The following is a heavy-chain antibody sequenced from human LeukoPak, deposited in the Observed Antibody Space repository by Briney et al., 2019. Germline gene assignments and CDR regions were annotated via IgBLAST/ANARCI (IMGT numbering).Heavy chain of an antibody. CDR2: ISSSGSTI. D-gene: IGHD3-3*01. J-gene: IGHJ3*02. CDR3: ARWGLLWSGYELHDAFDM. V-gene: IGHV3-11*01. Sequence: GGSLRLSCAASGFTFSDYHMNWIRQAPGKGLEWVSHISSSGSTIYYTDSVKGRFTISRDNARNSLYLQMNSLRDEDTAVYYCARWGLLWSGYELHDAFDMWGQGTMVSVSS. CDR1: GFTFSDYH.